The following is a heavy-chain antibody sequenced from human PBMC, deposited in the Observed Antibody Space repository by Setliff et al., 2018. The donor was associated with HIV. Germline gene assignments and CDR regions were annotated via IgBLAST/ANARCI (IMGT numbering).Heavy chain of an antibody. J-gene: IGHJ4*02. CDR1: GVSTSSSTYC. CDR2: IFYTGST. Sequence: SETLSLTCSVSGVSTSSSTYCWGWIRQPPGKGLEWIGYIFYTGSTYYNPSLKSRVTISADTSKNQFSLTLNSVTATDTAVYYCAGPSFGVGGGSMFDSWGQGIVVTVSS. D-gene: IGHD3-3*01. CDR3: AGPSFGVGGGSMFDS. V-gene: IGHV4-39*01.